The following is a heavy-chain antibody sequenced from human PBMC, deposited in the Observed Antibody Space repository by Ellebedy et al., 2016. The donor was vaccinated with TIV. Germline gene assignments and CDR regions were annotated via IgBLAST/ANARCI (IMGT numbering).Heavy chain of an antibody. D-gene: IGHD6-13*01. V-gene: IGHV3-53*01. CDR2: IYSGGTT. J-gene: IGHJ4*02. CDR3: ATRISEGG. Sequence: GGSLRLSCAASGFTVSSNYMSWVRQAPGKGLEWVSVIYSGGTTNYADAVKGRFTISRDTSKNTLYLQMNNLGAEDTAVYYCATRISEGGWGQGTLVTVSS. CDR1: GFTVSSNY.